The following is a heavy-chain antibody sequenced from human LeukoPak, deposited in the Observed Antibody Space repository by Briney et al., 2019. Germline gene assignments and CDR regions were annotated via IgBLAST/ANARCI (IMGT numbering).Heavy chain of an antibody. Sequence: PSETLSLTCTVSGGSISSGDYYWSWIRQPPGKSLEWIGYIYYSGSTYCNPSLKSRVTISVDTSKNQFSLKLSSVTAADTAVYYCARTPILERLGTDYWGQGTLVTVSS. CDR3: ARTPILERLGTDY. CDR1: GGSISSGDYY. J-gene: IGHJ4*02. D-gene: IGHD3-3*01. V-gene: IGHV4-30-4*08. CDR2: IYYSGST.